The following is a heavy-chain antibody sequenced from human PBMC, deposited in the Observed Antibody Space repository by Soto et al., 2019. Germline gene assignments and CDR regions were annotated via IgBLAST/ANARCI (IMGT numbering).Heavy chain of an antibody. D-gene: IGHD3-22*01. J-gene: IGHJ4*02. CDR1: GGSISSSSYY. Sequence: SETLSLTCTVSGGSISSSSYYWGWIRQPPGKGLEWIGSIYYSGSTYYNPSLKSRVTISVDTSKNQFSLKLSSVTAADTAVYYCASLRITMIVVVITTYYFDYWGQGTLVTVSS. CDR3: ASLRITMIVVVITTYYFDY. V-gene: IGHV4-39*07. CDR2: IYYSGST.